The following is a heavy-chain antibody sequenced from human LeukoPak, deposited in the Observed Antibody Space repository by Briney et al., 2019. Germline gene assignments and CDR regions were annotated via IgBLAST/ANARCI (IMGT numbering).Heavy chain of an antibody. Sequence: GGSLRLSCAASGFTFSSYSMNWVRQAPGKGLEWVSYISSSSTIYYADSVKGRFTISRDDAKNTLYLQMNSLRAEDTAVYYCARDLKPYYSNSFDYWGQGTLVTVSS. D-gene: IGHD4-11*01. CDR3: ARDLKPYYSNSFDY. J-gene: IGHJ4*02. CDR2: ISSSSTI. CDR1: GFTFSSYS. V-gene: IGHV3-48*04.